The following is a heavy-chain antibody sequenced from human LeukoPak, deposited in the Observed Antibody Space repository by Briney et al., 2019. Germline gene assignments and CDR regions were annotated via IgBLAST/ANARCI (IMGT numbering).Heavy chain of an antibody. D-gene: IGHD5-12*01. CDR3: ARERIDSGYNYYYYGMDV. CDR1: GFTFSSYW. Sequence: GGSLRLSCAASGFTFSSYWMHWVRQAPGKGLVCVSRINSDGSSTSYADSVKGRFTISRDNAKNTLYLQMNSLRAEDAAVYYCARERIDSGYNYYYYGMDVWGKGTTVTVSS. CDR2: INSDGSST. J-gene: IGHJ6*04. V-gene: IGHV3-74*01.